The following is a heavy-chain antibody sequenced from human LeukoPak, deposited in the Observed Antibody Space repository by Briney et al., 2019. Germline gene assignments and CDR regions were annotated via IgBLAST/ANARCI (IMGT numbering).Heavy chain of an antibody. CDR1: GFPFSVYY. CDR3: ATGGGSYVFDH. V-gene: IGHV3-11*03. J-gene: IGHJ4*02. Sequence: GGTLRLTCAASGFPFSVYYMSWIRQAPGKGLEWVSYITGSCSATNYADSIKGRVTISRDNAKNLRYLQINSLRAEDTAGYYCATGGGSYVFDHWGQGALVTVSS. CDR2: ITGSCSAT. D-gene: IGHD1-26*01.